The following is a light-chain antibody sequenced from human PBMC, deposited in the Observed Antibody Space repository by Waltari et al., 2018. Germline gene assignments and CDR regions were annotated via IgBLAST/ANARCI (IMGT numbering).Light chain of an antibody. V-gene: IGKV1-9*01. CDR2: YAN. Sequence: IQMSQSPSSLSASGGDRVTMTCLASQSISSYLNWYQQKPGKAPKLLIYYANSLASGVPSRFSGSGSGTEFTLTISSLQPEDVATYYCQQGNSYPLTFGPGTKLDIK. CDR3: QQGNSYPLT. J-gene: IGKJ3*01. CDR1: QSISSY.